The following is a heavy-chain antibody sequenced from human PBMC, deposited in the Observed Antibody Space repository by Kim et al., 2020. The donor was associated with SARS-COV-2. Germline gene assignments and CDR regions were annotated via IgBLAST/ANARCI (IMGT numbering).Heavy chain of an antibody. D-gene: IGHD2-8*02. CDR1: GFTFSSYS. Sequence: GGSLRLSCAASGFTFSSYSMTWVRQAPGKGLEWVSVITSSGGSTHYADSVKGRFTVSRDNSKNTLYLQMNSLRAEDTAVYYCAKGGGCSGGVCYMGGDYWGQGTLVTVSS. J-gene: IGHJ4*02. CDR2: ITSSGGST. CDR3: AKGGGCSGGVCYMGGDY. V-gene: IGHV3-23*01.